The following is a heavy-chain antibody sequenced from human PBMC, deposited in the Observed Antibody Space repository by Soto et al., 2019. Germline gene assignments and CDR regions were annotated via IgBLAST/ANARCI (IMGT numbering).Heavy chain of an antibody. CDR3: AREQGWDYGDYVYGLGAFDI. Sequence: GGSLRLSCAASGFTFSSYWMHWVRQAPGKGLVWVSRINSDGSSTSYADSVKGRFTISRDNAKNTLYLQMNSLRAEDTAVYYCAREQGWDYGDYVYGLGAFDIWGQGTMVTVSS. CDR2: INSDGSST. D-gene: IGHD4-17*01. V-gene: IGHV3-74*01. J-gene: IGHJ3*02. CDR1: GFTFSSYW.